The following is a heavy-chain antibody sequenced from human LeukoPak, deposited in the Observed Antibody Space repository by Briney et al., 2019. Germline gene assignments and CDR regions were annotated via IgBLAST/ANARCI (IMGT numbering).Heavy chain of an antibody. D-gene: IGHD4-17*01. J-gene: IGHJ3*02. CDR3: ARLSPYGVNAFDI. CDR2: INHSGST. Sequence: SETLSLTCAVYGGSFSGYYWSWIRQPPGKGREGIGEINHSGSTNYNPSLKSRVTISVDTSKNQFSLKLSSVTAADTAVYYCARLSPYGVNAFDIWGHGTMVTVSS. V-gene: IGHV4-34*01. CDR1: GGSFSGYY.